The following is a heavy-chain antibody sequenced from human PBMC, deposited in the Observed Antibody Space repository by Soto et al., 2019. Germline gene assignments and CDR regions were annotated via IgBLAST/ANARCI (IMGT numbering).Heavy chain of an antibody. V-gene: IGHV2-5*02. CDR2: IYWDDDK. Sequence: QITLKESGPTLVKPTQTLTLTCTFSGFSLSTSGVGVGWIRQPPGKALEWLALIYWDDDKRCSPSLKSRLTITKDTSKNQVVLTMTNMDPVDTATYYCAHSVRDYDDSGYYLAVDAFDIWGQGTMVTVSS. CDR3: AHSVRDYDDSGYYLAVDAFDI. D-gene: IGHD3-22*01. J-gene: IGHJ3*02. CDR1: GFSLSTSGVG.